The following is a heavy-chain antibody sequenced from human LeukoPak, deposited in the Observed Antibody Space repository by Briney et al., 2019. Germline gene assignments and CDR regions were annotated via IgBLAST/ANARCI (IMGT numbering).Heavy chain of an antibody. CDR1: GFTFSTYW. V-gene: IGHV3-74*01. CDR2: IKTDGSST. J-gene: IGHJ5*02. D-gene: IGHD6-6*01. CDR3: AKDPLSCIAARGWFDP. Sequence: GGSLRLSCAASGFTFSTYWMHWVRQTPGKGLVWVSRIKTDGSSTYYADSVKGRFTISRDNAKNTLYLQMNSLRAEDTAVYYCAKDPLSCIAARGWFDPWGQGTLVTVSS.